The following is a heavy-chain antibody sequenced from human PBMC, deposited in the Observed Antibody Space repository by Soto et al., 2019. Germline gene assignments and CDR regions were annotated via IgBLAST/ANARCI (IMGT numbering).Heavy chain of an antibody. Sequence: QVRLVQSGAEVKKPGASVKVSCKASGYTVTNYGISWVRQAPGQGLEWMGWSIGYNGNTKDAQKVQGRVTMPTDTSTSTAYMEVRSLTSDDTAVYYCARGGSSWSAEYFQHWGQGSLVIVSS. V-gene: IGHV1-18*01. CDR1: GYTVTNYG. CDR3: ARGGSSWSAEYFQH. CDR2: SIGYNGNT. J-gene: IGHJ1*01. D-gene: IGHD6-13*01.